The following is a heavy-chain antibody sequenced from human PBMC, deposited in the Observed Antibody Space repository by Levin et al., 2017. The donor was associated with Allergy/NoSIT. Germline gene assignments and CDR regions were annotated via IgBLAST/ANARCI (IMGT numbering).Heavy chain of an antibody. V-gene: IGHV4-34*01. CDR3: ARAAWYSSGWYLDY. CDR1: GGSFSGYY. D-gene: IGHD6-19*01. Sequence: PSETLSLTCAVYGGSFSGYYWSCIRQPPGKGLEWIGEINHSGGTNYNPSLKSRVTISVDTSKNQFSLKLSSVTAADTAVYYCARAAWYSSGWYLDYWGQGTLVTVSS. CDR2: INHSGGT. J-gene: IGHJ4*02.